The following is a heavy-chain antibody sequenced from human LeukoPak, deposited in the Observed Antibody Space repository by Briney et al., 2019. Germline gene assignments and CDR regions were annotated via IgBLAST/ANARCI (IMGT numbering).Heavy chain of an antibody. V-gene: IGHV3-48*01. CDR2: ISSSSSTI. CDR3: ASEGGKDFDY. J-gene: IGHJ4*02. D-gene: IGHD2-15*01. Sequence: GGSLRLSCAASGFTFSSYSMNWVRQAPGKGLEWVSYISSSSSTIYYADSVKGRFTISRDNAKNSLYLQMNSLRAEDTAVYYCASEGGKDFDYWGQGTLVTVSS. CDR1: GFTFSSYS.